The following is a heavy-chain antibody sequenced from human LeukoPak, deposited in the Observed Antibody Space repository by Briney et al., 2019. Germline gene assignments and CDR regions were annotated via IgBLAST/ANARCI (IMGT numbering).Heavy chain of an antibody. V-gene: IGHV3-7*01. J-gene: IGHJ6*03. CDR2: IKQDGSEE. D-gene: IGHD5-12*01. CDR3: VRDRDSGYDSLYYYYYMDV. CDR1: GFTFNRHW. Sequence: GGSQRLSCVASGFTFNRHWMSWVRQAPGKGLEWVANIKQDGSEENYVDPVRGRFTISRDNAKNSLYLQVNSLRAEDSALYYCVRDRDSGYDSLYYYYYMDVWGRGTTVTVSS.